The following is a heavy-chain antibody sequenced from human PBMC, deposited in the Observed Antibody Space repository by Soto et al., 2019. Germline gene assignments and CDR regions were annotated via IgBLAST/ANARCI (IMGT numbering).Heavy chain of an antibody. CDR2: IDPSDSYT. Sequence: HGKGLEWMGRIDPSDSYTNYSPSSQGHVTNSADKSISTAYLQWSSLKASDTAMYYGARHLGPGPRMEVWLQGTTVTVFS. J-gene: IGHJ6*02. CDR3: ARHLGPGPRMEV. D-gene: IGHD3-16*01. V-gene: IGHV5-10-1*01.